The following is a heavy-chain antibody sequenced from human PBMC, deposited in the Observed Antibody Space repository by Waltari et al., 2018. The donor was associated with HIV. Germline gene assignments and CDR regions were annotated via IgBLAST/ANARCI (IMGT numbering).Heavy chain of an antibody. J-gene: IGHJ6*02. D-gene: IGHD1-26*01. Sequence: QVKLQESGPGLVKPSETLSLTCFVSGASMRSSSYFWGWIRQAPGKGLEWIGSMFYTGSSYYNPSLKSRVNISIDTLNNQFSLKMTSVTAADTAVYYCARDWDVTTACMDVWGQGTTVTVSS. CDR2: MFYTGSS. CDR1: GASMRSSSYF. CDR3: ARDWDVTTACMDV. V-gene: IGHV4-39*07.